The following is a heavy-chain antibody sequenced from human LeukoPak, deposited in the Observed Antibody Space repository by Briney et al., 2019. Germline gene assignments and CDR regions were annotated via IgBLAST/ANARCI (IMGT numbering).Heavy chain of an antibody. CDR3: AKQLGYCSDGSCYFPY. J-gene: IGHJ4*02. V-gene: IGHV3-23*01. CDR2: ISNNGGYT. D-gene: IGHD2-15*01. CDR1: GVTLSTYA. Sequence: GGSLRLSCAASGVTLSTYAMSWARQAPGKGLEWVSAISNNGGYTYYADSVQGRFTISRDNSKSTLCLQMNSLRAEDTAVYYCAKQLGYCSDGSCYFPYWGQGTLVTVSS.